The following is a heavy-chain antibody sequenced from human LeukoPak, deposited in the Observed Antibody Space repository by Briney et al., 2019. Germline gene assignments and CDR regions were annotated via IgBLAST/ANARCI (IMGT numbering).Heavy chain of an antibody. CDR3: ARDGRYYDFWSGYYFSNWFDP. J-gene: IGHJ5*02. CDR2: INWNGGST. D-gene: IGHD3-3*01. V-gene: IGHV3-20*04. Sequence: PGGSLRLSCAASGFTFDDYGMSWVRQAPGKGLEWVSGINWNGGSTGYADSVKDRFTISRDNAKNSLYLQMNSLRAEDTALYYCARDGRYYDFWSGYYFSNWFDPWGQGTLVTVSS. CDR1: GFTFDDYG.